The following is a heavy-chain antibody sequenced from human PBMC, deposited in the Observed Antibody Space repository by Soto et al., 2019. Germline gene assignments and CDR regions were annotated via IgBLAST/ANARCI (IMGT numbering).Heavy chain of an antibody. J-gene: IGHJ3*02. CDR2: INAGNGNT. D-gene: IGHD1-1*01. Sequence: ASVKGSCKASGYTFTSYAMHWVRQAPGQRLEWMGWINAGNGNTKYSQKFQGRVTITRDTSASTAYMELSSLRSEDTAVYYCALPTNEPLNTELDAFDIWGQATMVTVSS. V-gene: IGHV1-3*01. CDR3: ALPTNEPLNTELDAFDI. CDR1: GYTFTSYA.